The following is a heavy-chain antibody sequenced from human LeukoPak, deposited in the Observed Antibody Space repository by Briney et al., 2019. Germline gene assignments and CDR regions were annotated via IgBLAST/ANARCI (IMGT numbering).Heavy chain of an antibody. CDR1: GFTFSSYS. CDR2: ISSSSSTI. D-gene: IGHD3-9*01. V-gene: IGHV3-48*01. Sequence: GGSLRLSCAASGFTFSSYSMNWVRQAPGKGLVWVSYISSSSSTIYYADSVKGRFTISRDNAKNSMYLQMNSLRAEDTAVYYCARALRYFDWFSTSPGYNWFDPWGQGTLVTVSS. CDR3: ARALRYFDWFSTSPGYNWFDP. J-gene: IGHJ5*02.